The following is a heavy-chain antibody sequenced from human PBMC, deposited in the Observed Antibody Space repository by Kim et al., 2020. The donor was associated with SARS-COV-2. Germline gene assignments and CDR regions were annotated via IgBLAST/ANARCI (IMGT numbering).Heavy chain of an antibody. V-gene: IGHV1-24*01. Sequence: ASVKVSCKVSGYTLTELSMHWVRQAPGKGLEWMGGFDPEDGETIYAQKFQGRVTMTEDTSTDTAYMELSSLRSEDTAVYYCATGQTIVVVSAAIXXYYYYYXXXVWGQGXPVXVPS. D-gene: IGHD2-2*01. J-gene: IGHJ6*02. CDR1: GYTLTELS. CDR2: FDPEDGET. CDR3: ATGQTIVVVSAAIXXYYYYYXXXV.